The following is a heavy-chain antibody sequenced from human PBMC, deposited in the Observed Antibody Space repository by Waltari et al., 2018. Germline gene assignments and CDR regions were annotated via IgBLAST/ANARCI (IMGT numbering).Heavy chain of an antibody. CDR1: GGSFSGYY. V-gene: IGHV4-34*01. CDR3: ARKVATMIDAFDI. Sequence: QVQLQQWGAGLLKPSETLSLTCAVYGGSFSGYYWSWIRQPPGKGLEWIGEINHSGSTNYNPSLKSRVTISVDTSKNQFSLKLSSVTAADTAVYYCARKVATMIDAFDIWGQGTMVTVSS. CDR2: INHSGST. D-gene: IGHD3-22*01. J-gene: IGHJ3*02.